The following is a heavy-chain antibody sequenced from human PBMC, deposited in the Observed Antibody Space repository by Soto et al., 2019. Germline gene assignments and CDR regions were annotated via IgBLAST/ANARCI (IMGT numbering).Heavy chain of an antibody. CDR2: IYPGDSDT. J-gene: IGHJ6*02. Sequence: GESLKISCKASGYRFTNYWIGWVRQMPGKGLEWMGIIYPGDSDTRYSPSFQGQVTISADKSISTAYLQWSSLKASDTAMYYCARHPDGDYDAMYVWGQGPPVTVSS. V-gene: IGHV5-51*01. CDR1: GYRFTNYW. D-gene: IGHD4-17*01. CDR3: ARHPDGDYDAMYV.